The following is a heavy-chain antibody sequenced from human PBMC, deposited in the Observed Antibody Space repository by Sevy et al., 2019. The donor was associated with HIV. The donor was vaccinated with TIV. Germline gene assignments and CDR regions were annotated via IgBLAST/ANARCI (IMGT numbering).Heavy chain of an antibody. Sequence: SETLSLTCNVSGDSISSYVWSWFRQPPGKGLEWIGYIYYSGSSEYNPSLRSRVTISIDTSKKYVSMKLTSVTAADTAVYYCARDSAVVPRALVYWGQGTLVTVSS. CDR3: ARDSAVVPRALVY. J-gene: IGHJ4*02. D-gene: IGHD2-15*01. CDR2: IYYSGSS. CDR1: GDSISSYV. V-gene: IGHV4-59*01.